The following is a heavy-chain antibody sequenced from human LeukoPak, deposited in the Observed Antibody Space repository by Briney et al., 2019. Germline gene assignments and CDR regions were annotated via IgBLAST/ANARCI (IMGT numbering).Heavy chain of an antibody. CDR3: ARRGQRVVPAARYRRFDY. CDR1: GGSFSGYY. Sequence: PSETLSLTCAVYGGSFSGYYWSWIRQPPGKGLEWIGEINHSGSTNYNPSLKSRVTISVDTSKNQFSLKLSSVTAADTAVYYCARRGQRVVPAARYRRFDYWGQGTLVTVSS. V-gene: IGHV4-34*01. D-gene: IGHD2-2*01. J-gene: IGHJ4*02. CDR2: INHSGST.